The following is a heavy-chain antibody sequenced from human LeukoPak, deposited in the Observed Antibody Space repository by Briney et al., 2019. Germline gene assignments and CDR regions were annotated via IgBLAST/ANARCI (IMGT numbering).Heavy chain of an antibody. V-gene: IGHV4-59*01. CDR1: GGSISSYY. J-gene: IGHJ4*02. CDR2: IYYSGST. Sequence: PSETLSLTCTVPGGSISSYYWSWIRQPPGKGLEWIGYIYYSGSTNYNPSLKSRVTISVDTSKNQFSLKLSSVTAADTAVYYCARVWSSAAGFDYWGQGTLVTVSS. D-gene: IGHD6-13*01. CDR3: ARVWSSAAGFDY.